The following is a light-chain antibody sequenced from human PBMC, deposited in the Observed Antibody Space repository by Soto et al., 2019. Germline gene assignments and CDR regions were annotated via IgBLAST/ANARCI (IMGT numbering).Light chain of an antibody. CDR2: EAS. V-gene: IGKV1-27*01. Sequence: DIQMTQSPSSLSASVGDRVTITCRASQDIANYLAWYQQKPGKVPKLLIYEASTLQSGVPFRFSGSGSGTDFTLTISSLQPEDVATYYCQKYNSAPRAWTFGQGTKVEIK. J-gene: IGKJ1*01. CDR1: QDIANY. CDR3: QKYNSAPRAWT.